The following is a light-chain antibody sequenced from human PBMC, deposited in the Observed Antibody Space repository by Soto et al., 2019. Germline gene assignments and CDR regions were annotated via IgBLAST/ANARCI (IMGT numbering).Light chain of an antibody. CDR3: SSYAGGYNYV. Sequence: QSALTQPPSASGSPGQSVTISCTGTSSGVGGYNYVSWYQQHPGKAPKLMIYAVNKRPSGVPDRFSGSKSGNTASLTVSGLQAEVEADYYCSSYAGGYNYVFGTGTKVTVL. J-gene: IGLJ1*01. V-gene: IGLV2-8*01. CDR2: AVN. CDR1: SSGVGGYNY.